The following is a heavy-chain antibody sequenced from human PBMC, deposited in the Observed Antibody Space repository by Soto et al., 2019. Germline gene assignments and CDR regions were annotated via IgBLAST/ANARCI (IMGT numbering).Heavy chain of an antibody. CDR3: ARDGAVSGNSNFDQ. Sequence: SVQVSCKASGYTFTSYAIHWVRQAPGQRLEWMGWINAGNGNTKYSQKFQGRVTITRDTSASTAYMELRSLTSEDTAVYYCARDGAVSGNSNFDQSGQGTMVTVS. CDR2: INAGNGNT. J-gene: IGHJ4*02. CDR1: GYTFTSYA. D-gene: IGHD2-21*01. V-gene: IGHV1-3*01.